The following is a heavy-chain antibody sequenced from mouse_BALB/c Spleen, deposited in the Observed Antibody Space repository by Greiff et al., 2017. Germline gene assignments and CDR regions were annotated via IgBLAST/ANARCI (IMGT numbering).Heavy chain of an antibody. CDR2: IYPGGGYT. D-gene: IGHD2-4*01. J-gene: IGHJ4*01. V-gene: IGHV1-63*02. CDR1: GYTFTNYW. CDR3: AGDYDGGAMDY. Sequence: VQLQQSGAELVRPGTSVKISCKASGYTFTNYWLGWVKQRPGHGLEWIGDIYPGGGYTNYNEKFKGKATLTADTSSSTAYMQLSSLTSEDSAVYFCAGDYDGGAMDYWGQGTSVTVSS.